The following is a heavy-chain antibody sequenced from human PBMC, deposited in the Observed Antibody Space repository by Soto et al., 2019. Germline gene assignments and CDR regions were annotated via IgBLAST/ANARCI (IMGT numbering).Heavy chain of an antibody. J-gene: IGHJ4*02. V-gene: IGHV4-39*01. D-gene: IGHD3-22*01. Sequence: PSETLSLTCTVSGGSISSSSYYWGWIRQPPGKGLEWIGSIYYSGSTYYNPSLKSRVTISVDTSKNQFSLKLSSVTAADTAVYYCARHVHPDSSGYGIWGQGTLVTVSS. CDR2: IYYSGST. CDR1: GGSISSSSYY. CDR3: ARHVHPDSSGYGI.